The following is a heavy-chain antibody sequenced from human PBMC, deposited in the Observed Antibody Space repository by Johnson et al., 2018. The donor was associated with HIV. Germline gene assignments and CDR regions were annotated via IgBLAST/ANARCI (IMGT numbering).Heavy chain of an antibody. CDR2: ITYDGRNK. V-gene: IGHV3-30*04. CDR3: VRDQGSGWPTNAFDI. CDR1: GFTFRSYA. Sequence: QVQLVESGGAVVQPGRSLRVSCADSGFTFRSYAMHWVRQAPGKGLEWVAVITYDGRNKYYADFVKGRFIISRDNSKNMTNLQMNGLSGEDTADYYCVRDQGSGWPTNAFDIWGQGTRVTVSS. D-gene: IGHD6-19*01. J-gene: IGHJ3*02.